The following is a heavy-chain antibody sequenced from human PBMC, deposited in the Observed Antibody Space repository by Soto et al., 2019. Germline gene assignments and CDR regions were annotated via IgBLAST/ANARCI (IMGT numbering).Heavy chain of an antibody. CDR3: ATPVPYSGSSYKNFDY. V-gene: IGHV1-24*01. CDR2: FDPEDGET. J-gene: IGHJ4*02. D-gene: IGHD1-26*01. CDR1: GYTLTELS. Sequence: ASVKVSCKVSGYTLTELSMHWVRQAPGKGLEWMGGFDPEDGETIYAQKFQGRVTMTEDTSTDTAYMELSSLRSEDTAVYYCATPVPYSGSSYKNFDYWGQGTLVTVSS.